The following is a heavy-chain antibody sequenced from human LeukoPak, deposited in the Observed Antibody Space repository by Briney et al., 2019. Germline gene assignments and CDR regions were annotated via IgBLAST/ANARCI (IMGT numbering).Heavy chain of an antibody. D-gene: IGHD1-26*01. V-gene: IGHV3-73*01. CDR2: IRSKAYNYST. CDR3: TRPAKMGAPFDP. CDR1: GFTFSGSA. Sequence: GGSLRLSCAASGFTFSGSAMHWVRQASGRGLEWVGRIRSKAYNYSTVYAASVKGRFTISRDDSNNTAYLQMNSLKTEDTAVYFCTRPAKMGAPFDPWGQGTLVTVSS. J-gene: IGHJ5*02.